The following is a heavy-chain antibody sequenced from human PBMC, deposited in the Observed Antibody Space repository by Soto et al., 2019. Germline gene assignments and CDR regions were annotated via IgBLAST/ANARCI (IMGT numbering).Heavy chain of an antibody. CDR1: GYTFTSYG. CDR3: ELNIRSRWFDP. CDR2: ISAYNGNT. V-gene: IGHV1-18*01. J-gene: IGHJ5*02. Sequence: ASVKVSCKASGYTFTSYGISWVRQAPGQGLEWMGWISAYNGNTNYAQKLQGRVTMTTDTSTSTAYMELRSLRSDDTAVYYCELNIRSRWFDPWGQVSLVTVSS. D-gene: IGHD3-16*01.